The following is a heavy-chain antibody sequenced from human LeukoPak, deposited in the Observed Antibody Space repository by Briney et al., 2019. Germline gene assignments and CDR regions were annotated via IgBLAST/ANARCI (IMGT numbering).Heavy chain of an antibody. D-gene: IGHD3-16*02. CDR3: AKGSRLREGGSYRF. J-gene: IGHJ4*02. Sequence: EASVKVSCKASGGIFSSYAINWVRQAPGQGLEWMGRIIPIFGTANNAQKFQGRVAITADKSTRTAYTELSSLRSEDMALYYCAKGSRLREGGSYRFWGQGTLVTVSS. V-gene: IGHV1-69*06. CDR2: IIPIFGTA. CDR1: GGIFSSYA.